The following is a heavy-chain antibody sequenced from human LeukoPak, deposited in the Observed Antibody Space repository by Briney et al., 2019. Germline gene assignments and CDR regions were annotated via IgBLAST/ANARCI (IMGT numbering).Heavy chain of an antibody. V-gene: IGHV3-21*01. Sequence: GGSLRLSCAASGFTFSTYTMNWVRQPQGQGLEWVSSVSSSSTYIYYAASLKGGFTISRDNAKNTLYLQMSSLRAEDTAVYYCARDAHDYGDSDYFDYWGQGTLVTVSS. J-gene: IGHJ4*02. D-gene: IGHD4-17*01. CDR3: ARDAHDYGDSDYFDY. CDR1: GFTFSTYT. CDR2: VSSSSTYI.